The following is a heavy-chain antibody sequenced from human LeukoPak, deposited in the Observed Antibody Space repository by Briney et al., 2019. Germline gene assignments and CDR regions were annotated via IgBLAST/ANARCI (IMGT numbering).Heavy chain of an antibody. J-gene: IGHJ4*02. CDR1: GFSVNTYF. CDR2: VHNGGNT. Sequence: PGGSLRLSCAASGFSVNTYFMTWVRPAPGKGLEWVSVVHNGGNTYYADSVRGRFTISRDNSKNTLLLQMNSLRAEDTAVYYCARENWYSFDYWGQGTQVTVSS. D-gene: IGHD1-1*01. V-gene: IGHV3-53*01. CDR3: ARENWYSFDY.